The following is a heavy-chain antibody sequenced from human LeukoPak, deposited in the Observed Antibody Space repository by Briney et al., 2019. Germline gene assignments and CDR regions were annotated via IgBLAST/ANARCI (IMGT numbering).Heavy chain of an antibody. Sequence: PGGSLRLSCAASGFTFSSYAMHWVRQAPGKGLEWVAVISYDGSNKYYADSVKGRFTISRDNSKNTLYLQMNSLRAEDTAVYYCAGVPQGSSTSYNFYYYYYMDVWGKGTTVTVSS. CDR2: ISYDGSNK. D-gene: IGHD2-2*01. V-gene: IGHV3-30*04. J-gene: IGHJ6*03. CDR1: GFTFSSYA. CDR3: AGVPQGSSTSYNFYYYYYMDV.